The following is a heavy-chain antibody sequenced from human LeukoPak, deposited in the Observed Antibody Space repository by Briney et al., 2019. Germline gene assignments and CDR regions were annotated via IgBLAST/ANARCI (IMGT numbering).Heavy chain of an antibody. CDR2: IFYSGST. CDR3: ARQGQSTPTSNWFDP. V-gene: IGHV4-59*04. CDR1: GGSISSYY. J-gene: IGHJ5*02. Sequence: SETLSLTCTVSGGSISSYYWSWVRQPPGKGLEWIGNIFYSGSTYYNPSLKSRVTISVDTSKNQFSLKLSSVTAADTAVYYCARQGQSTPTSNWFDPWGQGTLVTVSS.